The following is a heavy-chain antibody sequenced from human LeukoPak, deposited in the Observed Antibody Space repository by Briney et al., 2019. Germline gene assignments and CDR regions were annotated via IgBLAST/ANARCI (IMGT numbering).Heavy chain of an antibody. CDR3: ARDYGGNSPKSDY. CDR2: IIPILGIA. CDR1: GGTFSSYA. J-gene: IGHJ4*02. V-gene: IGHV1-69*04. D-gene: IGHD4-23*01. Sequence: ASVKVSCKASGGTFSSYAISWVRQAPGQGLEWMGRIIPILGIANYAQKFQGRVTITADKSTSTAYMELSSLRSEDTAVYYCARDYGGNSPKSDYWGQGTLVTVSS.